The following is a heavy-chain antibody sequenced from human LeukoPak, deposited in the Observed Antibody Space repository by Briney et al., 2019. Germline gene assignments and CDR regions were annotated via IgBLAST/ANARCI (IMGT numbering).Heavy chain of an antibody. CDR1: GYTFTSYG. CDR3: ARVVVPAAIGEFDY. V-gene: IGHV1-18*01. J-gene: IGHJ4*02. CDR2: ISAYNGNT. D-gene: IGHD2-2*01. Sequence: ASVKVSCKASGYTFTSYGISWVRQAPGQGLEWMGWISAYNGNTNYAQKLQGRVTMTTDTSTSTAYMELRSLRSDDTAVCYCARVVVPAAIGEFDYWGQGTLVTVSS.